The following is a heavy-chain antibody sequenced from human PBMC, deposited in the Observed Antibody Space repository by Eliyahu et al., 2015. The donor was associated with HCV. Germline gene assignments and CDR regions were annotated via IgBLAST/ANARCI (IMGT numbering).Heavy chain of an antibody. J-gene: IGHJ2*01. CDR3: ARAFSSGWASDSRYFDL. Sequence: EVQLVQSGAEVKKPGESLKISCKCSGYSFTSYWIGXVRQMPXKGLXWMGIIXPGDSDTRYSPSFQGQVTISADKSISTAYLQWSSLKASDTAMYYCARAFSSGWASDSRYFDLWGRGTLVTVSS. CDR1: GYSFTSYW. V-gene: IGHV5-51*01. CDR2: IXPGDSDT. D-gene: IGHD6-19*01.